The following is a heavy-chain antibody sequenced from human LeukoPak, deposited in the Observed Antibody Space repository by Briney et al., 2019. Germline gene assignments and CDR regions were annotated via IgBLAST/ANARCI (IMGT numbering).Heavy chain of an antibody. CDR3: ARLYPRYCSSTSCLNWFDP. CDR2: INTNTGNP. Sequence: ASVKVSCKATGYTFTSYAMNWVRQAPGQGLEWMGWINTNTGNPTYAQGFTGRFVFSLDTSVSTAYLQISSLKAEDTAVYYCARLYPRYCSSTSCLNWFDPWGQGTLVTVSS. D-gene: IGHD2-2*01. J-gene: IGHJ5*02. CDR1: GYTFTSYA. V-gene: IGHV7-4-1*02.